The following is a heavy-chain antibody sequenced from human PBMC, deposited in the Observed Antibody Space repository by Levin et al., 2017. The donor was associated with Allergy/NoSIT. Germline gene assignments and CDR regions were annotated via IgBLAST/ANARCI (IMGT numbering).Heavy chain of an antibody. CDR3: ARVLRELLHFDL. V-gene: IGHV3-11*05. J-gene: IGHJ2*01. CDR2: ISSSSSYT. CDR1: GFTFSDYY. Sequence: GESLKISCAASGFTFSDYYMSWIRQAPGKGLEWVSYISSSSSYTNYADSVKGRFTISRDNAKNSLYLQMNSLRAEDTAVYYCARVLRELLHFDLWGRGTLVTVSS. D-gene: IGHD1-26*01.